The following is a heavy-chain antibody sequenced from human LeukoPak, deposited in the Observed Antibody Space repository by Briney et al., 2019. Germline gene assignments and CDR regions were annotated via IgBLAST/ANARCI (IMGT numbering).Heavy chain of an antibody. Sequence: GGPLRLSCAASGFTFSSYSMNWVRQAPGKGLEWVSSISSSSSYIYYADSVKGRFTISRDNAKNSLYLQMNSLRAEDTAVYYCAREWEYCSSTSCYGTFDYWGQGTLVTVSS. V-gene: IGHV3-21*01. CDR3: AREWEYCSSTSCYGTFDY. J-gene: IGHJ4*02. D-gene: IGHD2-2*01. CDR1: GFTFSSYS. CDR2: ISSSSSYI.